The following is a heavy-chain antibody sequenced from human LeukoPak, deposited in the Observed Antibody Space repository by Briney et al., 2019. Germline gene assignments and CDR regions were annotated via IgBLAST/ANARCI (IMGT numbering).Heavy chain of an antibody. J-gene: IGHJ4*02. CDR3: ARDRGPRNYYDGSGYHY. Sequence: ASVKVSCKASGYTFTSYGISWVRQAPGQGLEWMGWISAYNGNTNYAQKLQGRVTMTTDTSTSTAYMELRSLRSDDTAVYYCARDRGPRNYYDGSGYHYWGQGTLVTVSS. CDR1: GYTFTSYG. D-gene: IGHD3-22*01. CDR2: ISAYNGNT. V-gene: IGHV1-18*01.